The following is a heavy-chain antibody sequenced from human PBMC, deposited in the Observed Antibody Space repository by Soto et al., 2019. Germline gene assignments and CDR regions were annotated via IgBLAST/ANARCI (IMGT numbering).Heavy chain of an antibody. J-gene: IGHJ4*02. D-gene: IGHD3-10*01. Sequence: GGSLRLSCAASGFTFSSYSMNWVRQAPGKGLEWVSYISSSSSTIYYADSVKGRFTISRDNAKNSLYLQMNSLRDEDTAVYYCARELVGYYGSGSYYKHLDYWGQGTLVTVSS. CDR3: ARELVGYYGSGSYYKHLDY. CDR2: ISSSSSTI. V-gene: IGHV3-48*02. CDR1: GFTFSSYS.